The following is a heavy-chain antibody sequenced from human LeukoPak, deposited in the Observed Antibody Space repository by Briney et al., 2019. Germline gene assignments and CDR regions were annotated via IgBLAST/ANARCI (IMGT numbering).Heavy chain of an antibody. CDR2: IYYSGST. CDR3: ARHGSSWPREPWFDP. D-gene: IGHD6-13*01. Sequence: SETLSLTCTVSGDSISSSNSYWGWIRQPPGKGLEWIGSIYYSGSTYYNPSLKSRVTISVDTSKNQFSLKLSSVTAADTAVYYCARHGSSWPREPWFDPWGQGTLVTVSS. J-gene: IGHJ5*02. CDR1: GDSISSSNSY. V-gene: IGHV4-39*01.